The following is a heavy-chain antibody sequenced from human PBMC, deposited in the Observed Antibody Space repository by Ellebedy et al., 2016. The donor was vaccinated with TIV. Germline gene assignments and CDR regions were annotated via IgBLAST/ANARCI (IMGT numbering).Heavy chain of an antibody. CDR1: GGSFSGYY. J-gene: IGHJ3*02. CDR3: ASQSGGSGSLYDI. Sequence: SETLSLTCAVYGGSFSGYYWSWIRQPPGKGLEWIGEINHSGSTNYNPSLKSRVTVSVDTSKNQFSLKLSSVTAADTAVYYCASQSGGSGSLYDIWGQGTMVTVSS. CDR2: INHSGST. V-gene: IGHV4-34*01. D-gene: IGHD3-10*01.